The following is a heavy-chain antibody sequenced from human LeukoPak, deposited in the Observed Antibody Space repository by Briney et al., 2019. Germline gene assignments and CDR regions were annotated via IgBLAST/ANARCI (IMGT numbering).Heavy chain of an antibody. D-gene: IGHD2-15*01. Sequence: SETLSLTCTVSGGSISIYYWNWIRQPAGKGLEWIGRIFTSGITNYDPSLKSRVTMSVDTSKNQFSLKLSSVTAADTAVYYCGRDALVGYFSYYYMDVWGKGTTVTVSS. CDR2: IFTSGIT. J-gene: IGHJ6*03. CDR3: GRDALVGYFSYYYMDV. V-gene: IGHV4-4*07. CDR1: GGSISIYY.